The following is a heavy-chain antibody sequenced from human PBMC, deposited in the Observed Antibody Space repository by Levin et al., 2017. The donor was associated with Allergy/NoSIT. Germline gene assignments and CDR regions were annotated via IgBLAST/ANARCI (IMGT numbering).Heavy chain of an antibody. CDR3: ARGHKPPSYRWYFDL. CDR1: GFTFSSYA. D-gene: IGHD1-26*01. CDR2: ISYDGSNK. V-gene: IGHV3-30*04. Sequence: PGGSLRLSCAASGFTFSSYAMHWVRQAPGKGLEWVAVISYDGSNKYYADSVKGRFTISRDNSKNTLYLQMNSLRAEDTAVYYCARGHKPPSYRWYFDLWGRGTLVTVSS. J-gene: IGHJ2*01.